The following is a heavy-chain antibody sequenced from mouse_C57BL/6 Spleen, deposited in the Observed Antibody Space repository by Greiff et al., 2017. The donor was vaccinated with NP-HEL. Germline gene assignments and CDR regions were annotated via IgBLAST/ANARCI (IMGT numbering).Heavy chain of an antibody. CDR2: ISYDGSN. V-gene: IGHV3-6*01. J-gene: IGHJ4*01. Sequence: EVQVVESGPGLVKPSQSLSLTCSVTGYSFTSGYYWNWIRQFPGNKLEWMGYISYDGSNNYNPSLKNRISITRDTSKNQYFLKFNSVTTEDTATYCCAGGGGAMDYWGQGTSLTVSS. CDR1: GYSFTSGYY. CDR3: AGGGGAMDY.